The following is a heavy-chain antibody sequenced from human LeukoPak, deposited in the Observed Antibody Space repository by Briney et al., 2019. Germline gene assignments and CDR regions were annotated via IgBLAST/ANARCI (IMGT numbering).Heavy chain of an antibody. CDR1: GGAISSYY. CDR2: IYYSGST. J-gene: IGHJ5*02. Sequence: SETLSLTCTVSGGAISSYYWSWIRQPPGKGLEWIGYIYYSGSTNYNPSLKSRVTISVDTSKNQFSLKLSSVTAADTAVYYCARSYYYDSSASHSYNWFDPWGQGTLVTVSS. CDR3: ARSYYYDSSASHSYNWFDP. V-gene: IGHV4-59*01. D-gene: IGHD3-22*01.